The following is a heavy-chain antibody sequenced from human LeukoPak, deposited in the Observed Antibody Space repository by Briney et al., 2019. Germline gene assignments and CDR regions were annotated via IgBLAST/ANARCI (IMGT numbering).Heavy chain of an antibody. V-gene: IGHV3-7*01. J-gene: IGHJ3*02. CDR3: ARPPGYYDFWSGHDAFDI. Sequence: PGGSLRLSCAASGFTFSSYWMSWVRQAPGKGLEWVANIKQDGSEKYYVDSVKGRFTISRDNAKNSLYLQMNSLRAEDTAVYYCARPPGYYDFWSGHDAFDIWGQGTMVTVSS. D-gene: IGHD3-3*01. CDR1: GFTFSSYW. CDR2: IKQDGSEK.